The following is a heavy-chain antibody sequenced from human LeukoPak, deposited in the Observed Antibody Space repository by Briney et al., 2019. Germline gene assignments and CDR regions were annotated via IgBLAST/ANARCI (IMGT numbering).Heavy chain of an antibody. J-gene: IGHJ4*01. V-gene: IGHV3-NL1*01. CDR2: LDSGGSA. CDR1: GFTFSDYG. D-gene: IGHD5-18*01. CDR3: ATGRIQLWYAY. Sequence: PGGSLRLSCAASGFTFSDYGMHWVRQAPGKGLEWVSLLDSGGSAFYADSMKGRFTISRDNSKNTLYLQMNSLRAEDTAVYYCATGRIQLWYAYWGHGTLVTVSS.